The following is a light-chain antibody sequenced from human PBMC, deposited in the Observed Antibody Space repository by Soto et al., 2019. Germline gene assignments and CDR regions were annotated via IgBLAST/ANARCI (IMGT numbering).Light chain of an antibody. CDR1: SSNIGAGYE. CDR3: AAWDDSLNGWV. V-gene: IGLV1-44*01. Sequence: QSVLTQPPSVSGAPGQTVTLSCSGGSSNIGAGYEVHWYQQLPGTAPKLVIYTDNRRPSGVPDRFSGSKSGTSASLAISGLQSEDEADYYCAAWDDSLNGWVFGGGTKLTVL. J-gene: IGLJ3*02. CDR2: TDN.